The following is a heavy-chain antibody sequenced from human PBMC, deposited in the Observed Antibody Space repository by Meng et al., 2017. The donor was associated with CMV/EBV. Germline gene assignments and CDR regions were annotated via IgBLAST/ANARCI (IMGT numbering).Heavy chain of an antibody. CDR2: IIPTFGTA. V-gene: IGHV1-69*01. CDR1: GGTFTSYA. Sequence: QVQLLQSGVEVKKPVSSWKVSCKASGGTFTSYAISWVRQAPGQGLEWMGGIIPTFGTANYAQKFQGRVTITADESTSTAYMELSSLRSEDTAVYYCAELQPVRGGFGYWGQGTLVTVSS. CDR3: AELQPVRGGFGY. J-gene: IGHJ4*02. D-gene: IGHD6-13*01.